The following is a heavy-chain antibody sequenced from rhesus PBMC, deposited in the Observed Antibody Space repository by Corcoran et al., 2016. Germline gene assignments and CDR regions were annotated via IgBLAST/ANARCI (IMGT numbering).Heavy chain of an antibody. Sequence: QVQLQESGPGLVKPSETLSLTCAVSGGAISASYYWSCIRQPPGKGREWGGYIYGSGGSTYSNPSLKSRVTISTDTSKNQFSLKLSSVTAADTAVYYCAREGDWTGYYRAFDYWGQGVLVTVSS. CDR1: GGAISASYY. CDR3: AREGDWTGYYRAFDY. D-gene: IGHD3-3*01. J-gene: IGHJ4*01. V-gene: IGHV4S7*01. CDR2: IYGSGGST.